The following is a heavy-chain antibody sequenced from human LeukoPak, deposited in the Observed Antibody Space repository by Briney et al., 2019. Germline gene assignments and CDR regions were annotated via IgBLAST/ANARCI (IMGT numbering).Heavy chain of an antibody. D-gene: IGHD1-26*01. CDR2: IYCSGST. Sequence: SSETLSFTCTVSGGSISSGDYYWSWIRQPPGKGLEWIGYIYCSGSTNYNPSLKSRVTISVDTSKNQFSLKLSSVTAADTAVYYCARAGSGSYWRERSFDYWGQGTLVTVSS. V-gene: IGHV4-61*08. J-gene: IGHJ4*02. CDR3: ARAGSGSYWRERSFDY. CDR1: GGSISSGDYY.